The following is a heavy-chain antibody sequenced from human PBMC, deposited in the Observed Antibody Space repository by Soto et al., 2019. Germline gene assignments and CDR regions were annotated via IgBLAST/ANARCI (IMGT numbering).Heavy chain of an antibody. Sequence: PSETLSLTCTVSGGSISSYYWSWIRQPPGKGLEWIGYIWYSGRTNYRSSLRSRVSISLDTSKNQFSLRMTSVTAADTAVYYCARDPVGVTHFDFWGQGALVTVSS. V-gene: IGHV4-59*01. J-gene: IGHJ4*02. D-gene: IGHD1-26*01. CDR1: GGSISSYY. CDR2: IWYSGRT. CDR3: ARDPVGVTHFDF.